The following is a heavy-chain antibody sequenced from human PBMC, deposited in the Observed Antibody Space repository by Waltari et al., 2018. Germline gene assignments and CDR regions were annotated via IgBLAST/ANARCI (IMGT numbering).Heavy chain of an antibody. J-gene: IGHJ4*02. CDR1: GYTFTNYD. D-gene: IGHD1-26*01. V-gene: IGHV1-8*01. CDR2: MNPSRGDT. CDR3: ARGTYIVGYDY. Sequence: QVRLVQSGAEVKKPGASVKVSCKASGYTFTNYDINWVRQVSGQGLEWMGWMNPSRGDTGFAQNFRGRVAMTRDTSTGTADMELRGLTSADTAFYYCARGTYIVGYDYWGQGTPVTVSA.